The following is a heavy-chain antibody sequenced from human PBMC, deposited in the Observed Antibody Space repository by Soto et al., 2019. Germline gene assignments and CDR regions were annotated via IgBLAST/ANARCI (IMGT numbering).Heavy chain of an antibody. CDR2: ISGSSSTI. V-gene: IGHV3-48*01. CDR3: ARDKYGNYVMDV. Sequence: GGSLSLPCAASGCTFSRYSRNWVRQAPGKGLEWVSYISGSSSTIYYADSVKGRFTISRDNAKNSLYLQMNSLRAEDTAVYYCARDKYGNYVMDVWGQGTTVTVSS. J-gene: IGHJ6*01. CDR1: GCTFSRYS. D-gene: IGHD1-26*01.